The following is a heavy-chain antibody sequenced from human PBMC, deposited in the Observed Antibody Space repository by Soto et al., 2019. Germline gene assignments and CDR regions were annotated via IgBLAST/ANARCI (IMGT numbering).Heavy chain of an antibody. CDR2: MFYSGSP. D-gene: IGHD5-18*01. Sequence: PSETLSLTCTVSSDSISTYYWSWIRQPPGKGLEWIGYMFYSGSPSYNPSFKSRVSISMNTSKNQFSLKLSAVTAADTAVYYCARDRRGDTYGFFDYWGQGGLVTVSS. CDR1: SDSISTYY. V-gene: IGHV4-59*01. J-gene: IGHJ4*02. CDR3: ARDRRGDTYGFFDY.